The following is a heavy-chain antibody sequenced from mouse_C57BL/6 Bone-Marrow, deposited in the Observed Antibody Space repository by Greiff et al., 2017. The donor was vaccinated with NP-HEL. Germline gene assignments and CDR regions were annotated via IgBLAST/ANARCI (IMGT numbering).Heavy chain of an antibody. J-gene: IGHJ1*03. V-gene: IGHV1-76*01. Sequence: QVQLQQSGAELVRPGASVKLSCKASGYTFTDYYINWVKQRPGQGLEWIARIYPGSGNTYYNEKFKGKATLTAEKSSSTAYMQLSSLTSEDSAVYFCARDTTVVEYFDVWGTGTTVTVSS. CDR2: IYPGSGNT. D-gene: IGHD1-1*01. CDR1: GYTFTDYY. CDR3: ARDTTVVEYFDV.